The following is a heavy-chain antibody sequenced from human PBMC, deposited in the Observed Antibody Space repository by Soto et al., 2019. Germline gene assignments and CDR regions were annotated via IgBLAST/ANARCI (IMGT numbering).Heavy chain of an antibody. CDR1: GFSLSNARMG. CDR2: IFSNDEK. Sequence: QVTLKESGPVLVKPTETLTLTCTVSGFSLSNARMGVSWIRQPPGKALEWLAHIFSNDEKSYSTSLKSRLTISKNTSKSQGVLTMTNMDPVDTATYYCARTRGSDSSSSWFNWFDPWGQGTLVTVSS. CDR3: ARTRGSDSSSSWFNWFDP. J-gene: IGHJ5*02. D-gene: IGHD6-6*01. V-gene: IGHV2-26*01.